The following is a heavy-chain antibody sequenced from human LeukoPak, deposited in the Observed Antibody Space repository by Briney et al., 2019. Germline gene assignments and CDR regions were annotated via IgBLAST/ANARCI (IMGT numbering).Heavy chain of an antibody. CDR3: AQGHYHMDV. CDR1: GFTFSSYW. J-gene: IGHJ6*02. V-gene: IGHV3-7*01. CDR2: IKQDGSEK. Sequence: PGGSLRLSCAASGFTFSSYWMSWVRQAPGKGLEWVANIKQDGSEKYYVDSVKGRFTISRDNAKNSLYLQMNTLRVDDTAVYYCAQGHYHMDVGGHGTTVTVSS.